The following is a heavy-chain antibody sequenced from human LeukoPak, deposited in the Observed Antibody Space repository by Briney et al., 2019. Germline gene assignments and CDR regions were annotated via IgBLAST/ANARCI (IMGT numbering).Heavy chain of an antibody. Sequence: AGGSLRLSCAASGFSFGTMAMSWVRQAPGKGLEWVSSIPASGANTNYVDSVKGRFSISRDNFKSTLYLQMNSLRAEDTAVYFCAKGGISGAGGIDYWGQGTLVTVSS. CDR3: AKGGISGAGGIDY. CDR2: IPASGANT. D-gene: IGHD6-13*01. V-gene: IGHV3-23*01. J-gene: IGHJ4*02. CDR1: GFSFGTMA.